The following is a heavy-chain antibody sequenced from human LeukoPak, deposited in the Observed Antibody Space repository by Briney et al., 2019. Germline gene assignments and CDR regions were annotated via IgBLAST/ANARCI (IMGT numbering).Heavy chain of an antibody. V-gene: IGHV3-66*01. CDR3: ARDRDIVVVPAAPLLN. J-gene: IGHJ4*02. CDR1: GFTVSSNY. Sequence: GGSLRLSCAASGFTVSSNYMSWVRQAPGKGLEWVSVIYSGGSTYYADSVKGRFTISRDNSKNTLYLQMNSLRAEDTAVYYCARDRDIVVVPAAPLLNWGQGTLVTVSS. CDR2: IYSGGST. D-gene: IGHD2-2*01.